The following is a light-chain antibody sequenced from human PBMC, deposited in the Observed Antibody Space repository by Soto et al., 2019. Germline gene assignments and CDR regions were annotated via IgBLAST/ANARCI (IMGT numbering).Light chain of an antibody. J-gene: IGKJ4*01. CDR1: ECISNS. CDR2: GAS. V-gene: IGKV3-15*01. Sequence: EIVMTQSPVTLSVSLGERAILSCRASECISNSVAWYQERPGQPPRLLITGASTRAPGIPVRFSGSGSGTEFTLTITSLQSEDLALYYCQQYNYCPLTFGGGTKVDLK. CDR3: QQYNYCPLT.